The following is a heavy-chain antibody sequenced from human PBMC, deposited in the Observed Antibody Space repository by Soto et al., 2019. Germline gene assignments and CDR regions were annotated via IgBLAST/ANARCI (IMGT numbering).Heavy chain of an antibody. CDR3: ARSPSTSSIGSFDI. Sequence: ETLSLTCTVSGGSISSFYWNWIRQSAGKGLEWIGRIYLSGTTTYNPSLQSRVTMSVDTSKNQFSLKLSSLTAADTAIYYCARSPSTSSIGSFDIWGQGTMVTVSS. CDR1: GGSISSFY. V-gene: IGHV4-4*07. CDR2: IYLSGTT. J-gene: IGHJ3*02. D-gene: IGHD6-6*01.